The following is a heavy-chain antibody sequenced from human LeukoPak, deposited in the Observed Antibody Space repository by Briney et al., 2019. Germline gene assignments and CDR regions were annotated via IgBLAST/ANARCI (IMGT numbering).Heavy chain of an antibody. Sequence: ASVKVSCKVSGYTLTELSMHWVRQAPGKGLEWMGGFDPEDGETIYAQKFQGRVTMTEDTPTDTAYMELSSLRSEDTAVYYCATDRPSDLVVGATPHGYWGQGTLVTVSS. CDR3: ATDRPSDLVVGATPHGY. CDR1: GYTLTELS. D-gene: IGHD1-26*01. J-gene: IGHJ4*02. CDR2: FDPEDGET. V-gene: IGHV1-24*01.